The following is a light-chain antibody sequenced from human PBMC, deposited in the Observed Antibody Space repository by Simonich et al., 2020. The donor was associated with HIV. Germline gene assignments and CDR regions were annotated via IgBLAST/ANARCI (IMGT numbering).Light chain of an antibody. CDR3: QQYNSHSLT. Sequence: DIQMTQSPSTLSASVGDIVTITCRASQSISSWLAWYPQKPGKAPKLLIYKASSLESGVPSRFSGSGSGTEFTLTISSLQPDDFATYYCQQYNSHSLTFGGGTKVEIK. CDR1: QSISSW. J-gene: IGKJ4*01. CDR2: KAS. V-gene: IGKV1-5*03.